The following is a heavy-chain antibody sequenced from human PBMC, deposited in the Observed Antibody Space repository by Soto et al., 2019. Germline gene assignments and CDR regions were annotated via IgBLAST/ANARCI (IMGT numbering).Heavy chain of an antibody. J-gene: IGHJ5*02. CDR1: GGSISSYY. CDR2: IYYSGST. V-gene: IGHV4-59*01. Sequence: PSETLSLTCTVSGGSISSYYWSWIRQPPGKGLEWIGYIYYSGSTNYNPSLKSRVTISVDTSKNQFSLKLSSVTAADTAVYYCARVYGNGWFDPWGQGTLVTVSS. D-gene: IGHD2-8*01. CDR3: ARVYGNGWFDP.